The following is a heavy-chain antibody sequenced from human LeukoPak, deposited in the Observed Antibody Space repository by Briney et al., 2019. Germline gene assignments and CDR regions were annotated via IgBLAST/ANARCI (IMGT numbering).Heavy chain of an antibody. J-gene: IGHJ4*02. V-gene: IGHV1-69-2*01. CDR1: GYTFTDYY. D-gene: IGHD6-13*01. CDR3: PTVSIAAAGTDFDY. CDR2: VDPEDGET. Sequence: ATVKISCKVSGYTFTDYYMHWVQQAPGKGLEWMGLVDPEDGETIYAEKFQGRVTITADTSTDTAYMELSSLRAEDTAVYYCPTVSIAAAGTDFDYWGQGTLVTVSS.